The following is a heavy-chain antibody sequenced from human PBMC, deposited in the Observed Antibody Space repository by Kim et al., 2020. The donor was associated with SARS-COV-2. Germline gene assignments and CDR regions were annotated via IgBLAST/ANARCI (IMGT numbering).Heavy chain of an antibody. CDR3: ARERETIPDAFDI. J-gene: IGHJ3*02. V-gene: IGHV1-69*04. D-gene: IGHD2-2*02. Sequence: YAQQFQGGVTITADKSTSTAYMELSSLRSEDTAVYYCARERETIPDAFDIWGQGTMVTVSS.